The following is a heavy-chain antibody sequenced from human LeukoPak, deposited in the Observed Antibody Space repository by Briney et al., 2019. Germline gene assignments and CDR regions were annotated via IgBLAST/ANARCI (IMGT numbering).Heavy chain of an antibody. CDR2: ISSNGSTI. CDR1: GFTFSSYE. J-gene: IGHJ4*02. Sequence: GSLRLSCAASGFTFSSYEMNWVRQAPGKGLEWVSYISSNGSTIYYADSVKGRFTISRDNAKNSLYLQMNSLRAEDTAVYYCATHYDYVWGSYRYLDYWGQGTLVTVSS. V-gene: IGHV3-48*03. D-gene: IGHD3-16*02. CDR3: ATHYDYVWGSYRYLDY.